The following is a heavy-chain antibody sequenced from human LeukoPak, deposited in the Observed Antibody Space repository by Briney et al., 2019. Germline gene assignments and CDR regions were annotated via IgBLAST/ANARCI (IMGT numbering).Heavy chain of an antibody. J-gene: IGHJ4*02. Sequence: ALVKVSCKASGYTLTEYYMHWVRQAPGQGLEWMGRINPNSGGTNYAQKFQGRVTMTRDTSISTVYMELSRLRSDDTAVYYCARVGYYESSGYYEYWGQGTLVTVSS. V-gene: IGHV1-2*06. CDR2: INPNSGGT. D-gene: IGHD3-22*01. CDR3: ARVGYYESSGYYEY. CDR1: GYTLTEYY.